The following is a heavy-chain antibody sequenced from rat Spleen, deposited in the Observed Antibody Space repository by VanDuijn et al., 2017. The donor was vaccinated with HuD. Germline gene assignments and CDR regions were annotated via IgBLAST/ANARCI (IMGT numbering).Heavy chain of an antibody. Sequence: EVQLVESGGGLVQPGRSLKLSCAASGFTFSNYGMHWIRQAPTKGLEWVASISPSGGSTYYRDSVKGRFTISRDNAKSTLYLQMDSLRSEDTATYYCATDRPYNNYGWFAYWGQGTLVTVSS. D-gene: IGHD1-10*01. CDR2: ISPSGGST. CDR1: GFTFSNYG. J-gene: IGHJ3*01. V-gene: IGHV5-19*01. CDR3: ATDRPYNNYGWFAY.